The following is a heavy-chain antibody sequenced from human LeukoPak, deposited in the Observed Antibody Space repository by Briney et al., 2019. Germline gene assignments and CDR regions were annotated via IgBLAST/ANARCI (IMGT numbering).Heavy chain of an antibody. CDR2: INHSGST. J-gene: IGHJ4*02. Sequence: SETLSLTCADYGGSFSGYYWSWIRQPPGKGLEWIGEINHSGSTNYNPSLKSRVTISVDTSKNQFSLKLSSVTAADTAVYYCARGPVDFWSGYYTGLDYWGQGTLVTVSS. CDR1: GGSFSGYY. CDR3: ARGPVDFWSGYYTGLDY. V-gene: IGHV4-34*01. D-gene: IGHD3-3*01.